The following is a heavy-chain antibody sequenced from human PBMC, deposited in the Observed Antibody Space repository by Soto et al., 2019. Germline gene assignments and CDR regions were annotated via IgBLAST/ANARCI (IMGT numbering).Heavy chain of an antibody. CDR1: GYTFTSYA. J-gene: IGHJ6*03. V-gene: IGHV1-3*01. Sequence: ASVKVSCKASGYTFTSYAMHWVRQAPGQRLEWMGWINAGNGNTKYSQKFQGRVTITGDTSASTAYMELSSLRSEDTAVYYCAGAKYYDFWSGYMDVWGKGTTVTVSS. CDR3: AGAKYYDFWSGYMDV. CDR2: INAGNGNT. D-gene: IGHD3-3*01.